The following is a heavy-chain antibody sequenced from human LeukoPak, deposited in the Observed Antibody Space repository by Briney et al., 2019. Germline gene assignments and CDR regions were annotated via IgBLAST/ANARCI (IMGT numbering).Heavy chain of an antibody. CDR1: GFTFNSYA. J-gene: IGHJ4*02. Sequence: GGSLRLSCAASGFTFNSYALYWVRQAPGKGLEWVSVIYSGGSTYYADSVKGRFTISRDNSKNTLYLQMNSLRAEDTAVYYCARDYGGNSGPDYWGQGTLVTVSS. V-gene: IGHV3-53*01. CDR2: IYSGGST. CDR3: ARDYGGNSGPDY. D-gene: IGHD4-23*01.